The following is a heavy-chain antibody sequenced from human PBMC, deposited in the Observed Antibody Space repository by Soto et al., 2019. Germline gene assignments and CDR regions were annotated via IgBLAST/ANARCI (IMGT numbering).Heavy chain of an antibody. CDR3: AREQYYYDSSGYTY. V-gene: IGHV3-48*02. CDR2: ISSSSSTI. J-gene: IGHJ4*02. Sequence: EVQLVESGGGLVQPGGSWRPPCAPFDSTFVSNSLNWVARAPGKGREWVSYISSSSSTIYYADSVKGRFTISRDNAKNSLYLQMNSLRDEDTAVYYCAREQYYYDSSGYTYWGQGTLVTVSS. D-gene: IGHD3-22*01. CDR1: DSTFVSNS.